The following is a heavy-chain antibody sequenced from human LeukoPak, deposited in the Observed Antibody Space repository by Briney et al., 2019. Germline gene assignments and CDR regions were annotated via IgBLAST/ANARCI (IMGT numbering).Heavy chain of an antibody. CDR3: ARTRGYSYGQEYYFDY. Sequence: SETLSLTCAVYGGSFSGYYWSWIRQPPGKGLEWIGEINHSGSTNYNPSLKSRVTISVDTSKNQFSLKLSSVTAADTAVYYCARTRGYSYGQEYYFDYWGQGTLVTVSS. V-gene: IGHV4-34*01. CDR2: INHSGST. D-gene: IGHD5-18*01. J-gene: IGHJ4*02. CDR1: GGSFSGYY.